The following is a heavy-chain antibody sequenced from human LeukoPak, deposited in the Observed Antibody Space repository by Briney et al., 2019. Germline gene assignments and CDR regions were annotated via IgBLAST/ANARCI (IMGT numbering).Heavy chain of an antibody. Sequence: SETLSLTCAVYGGSFSGYYWSWIRQPPGKGLEWIGEINHSGSTNYNPSLKSRVTISVDTSKNQFPLKLSSVTAADTAVYYCARGISMYSGSPGYWGQGILVTVSS. CDR2: INHSGST. CDR1: GGSFSGYY. D-gene: IGHD6-19*01. J-gene: IGHJ4*02. CDR3: ARGISMYSGSPGY. V-gene: IGHV4-34*01.